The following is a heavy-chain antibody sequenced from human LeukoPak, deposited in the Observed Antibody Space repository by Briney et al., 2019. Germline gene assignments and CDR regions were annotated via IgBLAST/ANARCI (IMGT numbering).Heavy chain of an antibody. J-gene: IGHJ4*01. Sequence: GGSLRLSCAASGFTLSTFGMNWARQAPDKGLEWVAFIQYDDSIEYYADSVKGRFTISRDNSKNTLYLQMNSLRGDDTAVYYCAEDQGVVGSYDYWGHGTLVTVSS. CDR3: AEDQGVVGSYDY. V-gene: IGHV3-30*02. D-gene: IGHD3-10*01. CDR2: IQYDDSIE. CDR1: GFTLSTFG.